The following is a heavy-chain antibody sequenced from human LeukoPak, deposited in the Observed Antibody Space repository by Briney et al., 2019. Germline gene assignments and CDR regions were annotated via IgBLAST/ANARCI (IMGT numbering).Heavy chain of an antibody. J-gene: IGHJ5*02. Sequence: ASVKVSCKASGYTFTSYDINWVRQATGQGLEWMGWMNPNSGNTGYAQKFQGRVTMTRNTSISTAYMELSSLRSEDTAVYYCARGGGGDSSSWYRMFDPWGQGTLVTVPS. CDR2: MNPNSGNT. CDR3: ARGGGGDSSSWYRMFDP. V-gene: IGHV1-8*01. D-gene: IGHD6-13*01. CDR1: GYTFTSYD.